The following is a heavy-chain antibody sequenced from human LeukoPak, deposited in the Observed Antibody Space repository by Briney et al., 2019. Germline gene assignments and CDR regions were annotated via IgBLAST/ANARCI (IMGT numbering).Heavy chain of an antibody. CDR1: GFTFSSYW. V-gene: IGHV3-7*01. CDR3: ARDKVDIVVVPAKESDYKYYYFMDV. CDR2: IKQDGSEK. D-gene: IGHD2-2*01. J-gene: IGHJ6*03. Sequence: GGSLRLSCAAAGFTFSSYWMSWVRHAPGKGLEWVANIKQDGSEKYYVDSVKGRFTISRDNAKNSLYLQMNSLRAEDTAVYYCARDKVDIVVVPAKESDYKYYYFMDVWGKGTTVTVSS.